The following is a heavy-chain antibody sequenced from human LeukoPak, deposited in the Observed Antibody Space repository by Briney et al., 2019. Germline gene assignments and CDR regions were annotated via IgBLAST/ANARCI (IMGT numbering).Heavy chain of an antibody. D-gene: IGHD3-10*01. Sequence: GGSLRLSCAASGFTFSDYYMSWIRQAPGKGLEWVSHISGSRSSTYYADSVKGRFTISRDNAKNSLYLQMNSLRAEDTALYYCARDLLLGNAYFDYWGQGTLVTVSS. J-gene: IGHJ4*02. CDR3: ARDLLLGNAYFDY. CDR1: GFTFSDYY. CDR2: ISGSRSST. V-gene: IGHV3-11*06.